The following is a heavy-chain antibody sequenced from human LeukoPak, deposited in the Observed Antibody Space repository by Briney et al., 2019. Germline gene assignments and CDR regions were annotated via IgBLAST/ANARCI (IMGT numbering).Heavy chain of an antibody. CDR1: GFSFTTSGVA. CDR3: AHRLFDSSGYAFDI. CDR2: IYWDDDK. V-gene: IGHV2-5*02. J-gene: IGHJ3*02. Sequence: KESGPTLVKPTQTLTLTCTFSGFSFTTSGVAVGWIRQPPGKALEWLTLIYWDDDKRYSPSLKSRLTITKDTSKNQVVLTMTNMDPVDTATYYYAHRLFDSSGYAFDIWGQGTMVTVSS. D-gene: IGHD3-22*01.